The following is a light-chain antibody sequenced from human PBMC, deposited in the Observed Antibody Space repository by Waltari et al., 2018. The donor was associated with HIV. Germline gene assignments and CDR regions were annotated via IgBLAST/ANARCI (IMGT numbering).Light chain of an antibody. CDR1: SGSVSTSYY. J-gene: IGLJ3*02. CDR3: VLYMGSGIWV. V-gene: IGLV8-61*01. Sequence: QTVVTREPSFLVSPGGTVTLTCGLSSGSVSTSYYPSWYQQTPGQAPRTLIYSTNTRSSGVPDRFSGSILGNKAALTITGAQADDESDYYCVLYMGSGIWVFGGGTKLTVL. CDR2: STN.